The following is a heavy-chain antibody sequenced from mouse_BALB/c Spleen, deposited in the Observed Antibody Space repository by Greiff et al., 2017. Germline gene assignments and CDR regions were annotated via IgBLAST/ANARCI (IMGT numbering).Heavy chain of an antibody. CDR1: GFTFTDYY. Sequence: EVQLVESGGGLVQPGGSLRLSCATSGFTFTDYYMSWVRQPPGKALEWLGFIRNKANGYTTEYSASVKGRFTISRDNSQSILYLQMNTLRAEDSATYYCARVYYDYVDYWGQGTTLTVSS. D-gene: IGHD2-4*01. J-gene: IGHJ2*01. CDR2: IRNKANGYTT. V-gene: IGHV7-3*02. CDR3: ARVYYDYVDY.